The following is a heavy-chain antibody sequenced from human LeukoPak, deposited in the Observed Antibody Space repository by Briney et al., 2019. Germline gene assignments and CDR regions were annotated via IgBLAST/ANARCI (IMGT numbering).Heavy chain of an antibody. J-gene: IGHJ6*03. CDR1: GGSISSYY. D-gene: IGHD6-19*01. V-gene: IGHV4-59*01. CDR2: IYYSGST. Sequence: SETLSLTCTVSGGSISSYYWSWIRQPPGKGLEWIGYIYYSGSTNYNPSLKSRVTISVDTSKNQFSLELSSVTAADTAVYYCARSSGWYLDYYYMDVWGKGTTVTVSS. CDR3: ARSSGWYLDYYYMDV.